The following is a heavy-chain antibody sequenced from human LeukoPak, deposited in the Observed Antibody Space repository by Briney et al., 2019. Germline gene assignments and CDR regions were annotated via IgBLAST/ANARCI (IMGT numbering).Heavy chain of an antibody. Sequence: GGSLRLYCVASGFTFSSYWMNWVRQAPAKGLEWVANIKQDGNEKYYVDSVKGRFTISRDNAKNSLYLQMNSLRAEDTAVYYCASYPTPGIGAAATFNHWGQGTLVTVSS. CDR2: IKQDGNEK. V-gene: IGHV3-7*03. CDR1: GFTFSSYW. J-gene: IGHJ4*02. D-gene: IGHD6-13*01. CDR3: ASYPTPGIGAAATFNH.